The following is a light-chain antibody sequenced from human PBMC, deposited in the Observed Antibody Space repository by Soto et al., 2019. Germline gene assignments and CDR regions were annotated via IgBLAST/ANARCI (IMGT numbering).Light chain of an antibody. CDR1: SSDVGGYNY. CDR2: DVS. CDR3: SSYTSSSTSYV. Sequence: QSVLTQPASVSGSPGQSITISCTGTSSDVGGYNYVSWYHQHPGKAPKLMIYDVSNRPSGVSNRFSGSKSGNTASLTISGLQAEDEADYYCSSYTSSSTSYVFGTGTKVTVL. V-gene: IGLV2-14*01. J-gene: IGLJ1*01.